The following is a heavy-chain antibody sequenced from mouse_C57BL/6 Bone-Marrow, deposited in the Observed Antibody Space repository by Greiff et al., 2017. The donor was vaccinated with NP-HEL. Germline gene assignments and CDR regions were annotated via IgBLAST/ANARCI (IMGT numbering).Heavy chain of an antibody. D-gene: IGHD2-2*01. CDR3: ARGGSTMVTTGAMDY. V-gene: IGHV1-82*01. J-gene: IGHJ4*01. CDR1: GYAFSSSW. Sequence: QVQLKQSGPELVKPGASVKISCKASGYAFSSSWMNWVKQRPGKGLEWIGRIYPGDGDTNYNGKFKGKATLTADKSSSTAYMQLSSLTSEDSAVYFCARGGSTMVTTGAMDYWGQGTSVTVSS. CDR2: IYPGDGDT.